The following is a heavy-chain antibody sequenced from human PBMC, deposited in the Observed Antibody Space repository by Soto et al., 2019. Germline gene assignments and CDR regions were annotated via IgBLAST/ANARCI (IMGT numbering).Heavy chain of an antibody. Sequence: ASVKVSCKASGYTFTSYGISWVRQAPGQGLEWMGWISAYNGNTNYAQKLQGRVTMTTDTSTSTAYMELRGLRSDDTAVYYCARDLEPPPAYYYSGMDVWGQGTTVTVSS. CDR2: ISAYNGNT. CDR1: GYTFTSYG. J-gene: IGHJ6*02. D-gene: IGHD1-1*01. CDR3: ARDLEPPPAYYYSGMDV. V-gene: IGHV1-18*01.